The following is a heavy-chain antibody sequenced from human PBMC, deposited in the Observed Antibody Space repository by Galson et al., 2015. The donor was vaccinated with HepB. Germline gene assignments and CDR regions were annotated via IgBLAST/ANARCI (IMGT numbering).Heavy chain of an antibody. V-gene: IGHV3-7*03. CDR3: AKGHITGWSFDS. D-gene: IGHD6-19*01. CDR2: IKTDGSDK. Sequence: SLRLSCAASGFTFSTYWMYWVRQAPGTGLEWVAAIKTDGSDKSYADSVKGRCTISRDNADNSLYLQINSLRNADTAVYYCAKGHITGWSFDSWGQGTLVTVSS. CDR1: GFTFSTYW. J-gene: IGHJ4*02.